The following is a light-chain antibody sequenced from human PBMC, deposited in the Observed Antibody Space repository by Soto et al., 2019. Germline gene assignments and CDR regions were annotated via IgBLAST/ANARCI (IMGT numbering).Light chain of an antibody. CDR3: TSYTGSNTLEV. J-gene: IGLJ1*01. CDR1: SSDIGAYNY. V-gene: IGLV2-14*03. Sequence: QSVLTQPPSVSGSPGQSTTISCTGTSSDIGAYNYVSWYRQHPGKAPQLLIYDVNNRPSGVSHRFSGSKSGNTASLTISGLQSEDEADYFCTSYTGSNTLEVFGPGTKVTVL. CDR2: DVN.